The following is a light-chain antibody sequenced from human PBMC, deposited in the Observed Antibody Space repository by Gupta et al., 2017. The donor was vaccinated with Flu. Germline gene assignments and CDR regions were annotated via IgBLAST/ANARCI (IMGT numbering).Light chain of an antibody. V-gene: IGLV1-51*02. CDR1: IPRIGRNY. CDR2: EDY. Sequence: KVTSSCSGGIPRIGRNYFSWYRQFQGTAPRLLIQEDYKRPSGIPDRFSGSKPATSATLGITGLQTGDEADYYCSAWDSTLSAVVFGGGTKLTVL. J-gene: IGLJ3*02. CDR3: SAWDSTLSAVV.